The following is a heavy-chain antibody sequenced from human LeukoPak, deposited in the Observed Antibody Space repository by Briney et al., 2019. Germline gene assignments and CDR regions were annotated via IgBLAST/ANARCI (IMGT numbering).Heavy chain of an antibody. CDR3: AKRDHGGSGRQEVGAFDI. D-gene: IGHD3-10*01. V-gene: IGHV3-30*18. CDR1: GFTFSSYG. Sequence: PGRSLRLSCAASGFTFSSYGMHWVPQAPGKGLEWVAVILYDGSNKYYADCVKGRFTISRDNSKNTLYLQMNSLRAEDTAVYYCAKRDHGGSGRQEVGAFDIWGQGTMVTVSS. CDR2: ILYDGSNK. J-gene: IGHJ3*02.